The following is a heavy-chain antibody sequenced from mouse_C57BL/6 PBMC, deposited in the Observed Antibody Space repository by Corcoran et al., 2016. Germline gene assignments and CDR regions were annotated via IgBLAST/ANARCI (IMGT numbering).Heavy chain of an antibody. V-gene: IGHV1-81*01. CDR1: GYTFTSYG. Sequence: QVQLQQSGAELARPGASVKLSCKASGYTFTSYGISWVKQRTGQGLEWIGEIYPRSGNTYYNEKFKGKATLTADKSSSTAYMELRSLTSEDSAVYFCARSENYDYGSSYYCDYWGQGTTLTVSS. D-gene: IGHD1-1*01. CDR2: IYPRSGNT. CDR3: ARSENYDYGSSYYCDY. J-gene: IGHJ2*01.